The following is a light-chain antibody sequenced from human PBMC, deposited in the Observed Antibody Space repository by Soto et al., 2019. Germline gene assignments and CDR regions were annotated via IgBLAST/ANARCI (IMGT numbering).Light chain of an antibody. CDR3: NSYTLSKTVI. J-gene: IGLJ2*01. CDR1: SSDVGAHDF. Sequence: QSALPQPASVSGSPGQSITISCSGTSSDVGAHDFVSWYQHHPDKAPKVIIFEVTKRPSGVSSRFSGSKTGNTASLTISGLQAEDEADYYCNSYTLSKTVIFGGGTKGTVL. V-gene: IGLV2-14*01. CDR2: EVT.